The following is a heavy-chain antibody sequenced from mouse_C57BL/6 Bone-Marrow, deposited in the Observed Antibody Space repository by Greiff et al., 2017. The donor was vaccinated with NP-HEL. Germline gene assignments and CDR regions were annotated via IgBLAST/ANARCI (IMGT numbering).Heavy chain of an antibody. CDR2: ISSGGDYI. CDR3: TRGPAQATRAMDY. D-gene: IGHD3-2*02. V-gene: IGHV5-9-1*02. Sequence: EVKLVESGEGLVKPGGSLKLSCAASGFTFSSYAMSWVRQTPEKRLEWVAYISSGGDYIYYADTVKGRFTISRDNARNTLYLQMSSVKSEDTAMYYCTRGPAQATRAMDYWGKGTSVTVSS. CDR1: GFTFSSYA. J-gene: IGHJ4*01.